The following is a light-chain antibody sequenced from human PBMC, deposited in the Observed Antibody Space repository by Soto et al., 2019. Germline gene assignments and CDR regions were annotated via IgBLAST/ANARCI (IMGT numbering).Light chain of an antibody. CDR3: GSWDSRLTAVV. J-gene: IGLJ2*01. CDR2: DNN. V-gene: IGLV1-51*01. Sequence: QSVLTQPPSVSAAPGQKVSIFCSGSSPNIGNNYVSWYQQLPGAAPKLLIYDNNQRPSGIPDRFSGSKSGTSATLGITGLQTGDEADYYCGSWDSRLTAVVFGGGTKLT. CDR1: SPNIGNNY.